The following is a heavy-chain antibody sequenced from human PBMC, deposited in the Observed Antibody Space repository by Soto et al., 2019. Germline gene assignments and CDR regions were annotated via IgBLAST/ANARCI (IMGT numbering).Heavy chain of an antibody. CDR3: ARDQAYCGGDCYPPSYYYYYGMDV. D-gene: IGHD2-21*02. CDR1: GYTFTSYY. J-gene: IGHJ6*02. CDR2: INPSGGST. Sequence: QVHLVQSGAEVKKPGASVKVSCKASGYTFTSYYMHWVRQAPGQGLEWMGIINPSGGSTSYAQKFQGRVTMTRDTSTSTVYMELSSLRSEDTAVYYCARDQAYCGGDCYPPSYYYYYGMDVWGQGTTVTVSS. V-gene: IGHV1-46*01.